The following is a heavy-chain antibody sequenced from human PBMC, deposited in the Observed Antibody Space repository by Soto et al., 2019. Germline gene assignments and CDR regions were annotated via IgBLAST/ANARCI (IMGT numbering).Heavy chain of an antibody. CDR2: INSDGSST. CDR3: ASFYDSSGYPLDY. J-gene: IGHJ4*02. V-gene: IGHV3-74*01. D-gene: IGHD3-22*01. CDR1: GFTFSSYW. Sequence: EVQLVESGGGLVQPGGSLRLSCAASGFTFSSYWMHWVRQAPGKGLVWVSRINSDGSSTSYADSVKGRFTISRDNAKNTLYLQMNSLSAEDTAVYYCASFYDSSGYPLDYWGQGTMVTVSS.